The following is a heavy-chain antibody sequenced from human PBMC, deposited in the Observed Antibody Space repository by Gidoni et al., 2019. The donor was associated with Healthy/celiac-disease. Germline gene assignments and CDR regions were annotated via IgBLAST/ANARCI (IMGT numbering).Heavy chain of an antibody. CDR1: GGSFSGYF. CDR2: LNHSGST. Sequence: QVQLQQWGAGLLKPSETLSLTCAVHGGSFSGYFWSGIRQPPGKGLEGIGELNHSGSTNYNPSLKSRVTISVDTSKNQFSLKLSSVTAADTAVYYCARGDLEVPAAIVTGYYYYYYGMDVWGQGTTVTVSS. D-gene: IGHD2-2*01. CDR3: ARGDLEVPAAIVTGYYYYYYGMDV. J-gene: IGHJ6*02. V-gene: IGHV4-34*01.